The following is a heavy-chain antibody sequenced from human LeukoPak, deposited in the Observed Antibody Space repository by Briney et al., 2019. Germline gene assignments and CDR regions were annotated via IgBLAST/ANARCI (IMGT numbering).Heavy chain of an antibody. CDR3: ARVRDYYDSSGSYDP. V-gene: IGHV1-18*01. Sequence: GASVKVSCKASGYTFTSYGISWVRQAPGQGLEWMGWISAYNGNTNYAQKLQGRVTMTTDTSTSTAYMELRSLRSDDTAVYYCARVRDYYDSSGSYDPWGQGTLVTVSS. CDR1: GYTFTSYG. D-gene: IGHD3-22*01. J-gene: IGHJ5*02. CDR2: ISAYNGNT.